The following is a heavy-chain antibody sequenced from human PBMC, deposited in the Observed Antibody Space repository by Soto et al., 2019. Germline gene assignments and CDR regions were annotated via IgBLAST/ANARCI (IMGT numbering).Heavy chain of an antibody. V-gene: IGHV5-10-1*01. CDR1: GYKFSSYW. CDR3: ARRSGTYRDNDAFDM. D-gene: IGHD1-26*01. Sequence: PGESLKISCEGSGYKFSSYWISWVRQMPGKGLEWMGRIDPSDSYTSYSPSFQGHATISADKSISTAFLRWSSLKASDTAIYYCARRSGTYRDNDAFDMWGRGTMVTVSS. J-gene: IGHJ3*02. CDR2: IDPSDSYT.